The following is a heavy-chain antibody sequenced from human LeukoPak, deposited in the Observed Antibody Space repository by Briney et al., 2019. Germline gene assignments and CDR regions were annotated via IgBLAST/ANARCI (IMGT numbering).Heavy chain of an antibody. CDR2: IYYSGST. D-gene: IGHD6-13*01. Sequence: SETLSLTCTVSGGSISSGYYYWSWIRQPPGKGLEWIGYIYYSGSTYYNPSLKSRVTISVDTSKNQFSLKLSSVTAADTAVYYCARDRAGYTDCWGQGTLVTVSS. J-gene: IGHJ4*02. CDR1: GGSISSGYYY. CDR3: ARDRAGYTDC. V-gene: IGHV4-30-4*08.